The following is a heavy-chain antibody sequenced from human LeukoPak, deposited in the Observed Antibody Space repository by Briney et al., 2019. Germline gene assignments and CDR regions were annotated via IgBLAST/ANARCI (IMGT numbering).Heavy chain of an antibody. Sequence: ASVKVSCKASGFTFTSHDYNWVRQATGQGLEWMGWMNPNSGNTGYAQKFQGRVTMTRDTSITTVYMELSSLTSEDTAVYYCARDAQGAAAADDAFDIWGQGTMVTVSS. J-gene: IGHJ3*02. CDR3: ARDAQGAAAADDAFDI. CDR2: MNPNSGNT. D-gene: IGHD6-13*01. CDR1: GFTFTSHD. V-gene: IGHV1-8*01.